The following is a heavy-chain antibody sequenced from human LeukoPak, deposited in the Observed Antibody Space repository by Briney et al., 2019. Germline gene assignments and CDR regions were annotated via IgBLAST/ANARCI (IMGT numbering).Heavy chain of an antibody. CDR2: SYHSGRT. V-gene: IGHV4-38-2*02. Sequence: SETLSLTCTVSGYSISSGYYWGWIRQPPGKGLEWIGSSYHSGRTYYNPSLKSRVTISVDTSKNQFSLKLSSVTAADTAVYYCAKQSLGFYYYDSSGYYTYYMDVWGKGTTVTVSS. D-gene: IGHD3-22*01. CDR1: GYSISSGYY. J-gene: IGHJ6*03. CDR3: AKQSLGFYYYDSSGYYTYYMDV.